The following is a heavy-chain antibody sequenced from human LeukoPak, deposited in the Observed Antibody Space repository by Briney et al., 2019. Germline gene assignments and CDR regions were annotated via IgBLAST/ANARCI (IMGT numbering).Heavy chain of an antibody. J-gene: IGHJ4*02. CDR1: GGSFSGYY. CDR3: ARHRRDGSPTQD. CDR2: IKHSGSI. Sequence: PSETLSLTCAVYGGSFSGYYWTWIRQPPGKGLEWIGEIKHSGSINYNPSLKSRVTISVDTSKNQFSLKLSSVTAADTAVYYCARHRRDGSPTQDWGQGIPVTVSS. D-gene: IGHD5-24*01. V-gene: IGHV4-34*01.